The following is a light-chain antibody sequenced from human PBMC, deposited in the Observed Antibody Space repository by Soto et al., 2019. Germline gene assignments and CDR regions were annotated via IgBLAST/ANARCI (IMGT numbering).Light chain of an antibody. J-gene: IGKJ1*01. CDR1: QSVSSN. CDR3: QQYNNWPPWT. V-gene: IGKV3-15*01. CDR2: GAS. Sequence: EIVMTQSPATLSVSPGERATLSCRASQSVSSNFAWYQQKPGQAPRLLIYGASTRATGIPARFSGSGSGTEFTLTISSLQSEDLAVYYCQQYNNWPPWTVGQGTKVDIK.